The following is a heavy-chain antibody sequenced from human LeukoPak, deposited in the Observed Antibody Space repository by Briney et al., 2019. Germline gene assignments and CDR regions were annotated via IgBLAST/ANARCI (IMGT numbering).Heavy chain of an antibody. Sequence: GESLQISCKGSGYSFTSYWIGWVRQMPGKGLEWVGIIYPGDSDTRYSPSFQGQVTISADKSISTAYLQWSSLKASDTAMYYCARPLKYYYGSGSYYLVGDAFDIWGQGTMVTVSS. D-gene: IGHD3-10*01. CDR1: GYSFTSYW. CDR2: IYPGDSDT. V-gene: IGHV5-51*01. J-gene: IGHJ3*02. CDR3: ARPLKYYYGSGSYYLVGDAFDI.